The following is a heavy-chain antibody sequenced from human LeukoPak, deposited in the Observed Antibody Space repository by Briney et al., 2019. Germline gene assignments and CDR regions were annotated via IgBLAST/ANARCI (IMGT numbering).Heavy chain of an antibody. CDR1: GFTFSSYE. CDR3: ARSLGYCSGGSCFPFDF. CDR2: ISSSGSTI. J-gene: IGHJ4*02. Sequence: GGSLRLSCAASGFTFSSYEMNWVRQAPGKGLEWVSYISSSGSTIYYADSVKGRFTISRDNAKNSLYLQMNNLRAEDTAVYYCARSLGYCSGGSCFPFDFWGQGTLVTVSS. D-gene: IGHD2-15*01. V-gene: IGHV3-48*03.